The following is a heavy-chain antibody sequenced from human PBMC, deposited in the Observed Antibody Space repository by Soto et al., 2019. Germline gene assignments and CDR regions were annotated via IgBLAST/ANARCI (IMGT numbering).Heavy chain of an antibody. CDR3: ARGVLH. J-gene: IGHJ4*02. Sequence: QVQLQESGPGLVKPSQTLSLTCNVSGGSISSGGYYWSWIRQHPGKGLEWSGSIYYRGSTYYNPSLKSRFTITVDTSKNQFSLKLSSVTDADKAVYYCARGVLHWGQGTLVTVSS. V-gene: IGHV4-31*03. D-gene: IGHD3-16*01. CDR2: IYYRGST. CDR1: GGSISSGGYY.